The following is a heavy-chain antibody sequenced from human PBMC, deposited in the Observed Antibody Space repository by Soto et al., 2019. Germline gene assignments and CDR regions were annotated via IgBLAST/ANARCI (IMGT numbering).Heavy chain of an antibody. J-gene: IGHJ5*02. CDR2: IWYDGSNK. CDR1: GFTFISYG. CDR3: ARERGYCSSTSCSGWFDP. V-gene: IGHV3-33*01. D-gene: IGHD2-2*01. Sequence: GGSLRLSCAASGFTFISYGMHWVRQAPGKGLEWVAVIWYDGSNKYYADSVKGRFTISRDNSKNTLYLQMNSLRAEDTAVYYCARERGYCSSTSCSGWFDPWGQGTLVTLSS.